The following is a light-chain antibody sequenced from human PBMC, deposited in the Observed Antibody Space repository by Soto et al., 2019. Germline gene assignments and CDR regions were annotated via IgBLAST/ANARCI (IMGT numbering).Light chain of an antibody. J-gene: IGKJ2*01. CDR3: QQYYSAPYT. V-gene: IGKV4-1*01. Sequence: DIVMTQSPDSLAVSLGERATINCKSSQSVLSSSNNMNYLTWFHQMPGQPPRLLIYWASTRESGVPDRFSGSGSGTDFTLTISSLQAEDVAVYYCQQYYSAPYTFGQGTKLEIK. CDR2: WAS. CDR1: QSVLSSSNNMNY.